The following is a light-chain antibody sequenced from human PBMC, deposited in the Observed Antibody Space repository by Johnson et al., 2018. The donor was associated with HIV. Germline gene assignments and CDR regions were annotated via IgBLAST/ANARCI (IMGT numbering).Light chain of an antibody. J-gene: IGLJ1*01. V-gene: IGLV1-51*01. CDR1: SSNIGNNY. CDR2: DNY. CDR3: GTWDSSLSTYV. Sequence: QSVLTQPPSVSAAPGQKVTISCSGSSSNIGNNYVSWYQHLPGTAPKLLIYDNYKRPSGIPDRFSGSKSGTSATLRITGLQTGDEADYYCGTWDSSLSTYVFGTGTKVTVL.